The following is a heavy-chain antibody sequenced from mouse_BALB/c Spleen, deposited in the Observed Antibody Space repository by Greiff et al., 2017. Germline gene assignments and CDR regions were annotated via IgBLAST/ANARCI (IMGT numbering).Heavy chain of an antibody. D-gene: IGHD2-4*01. CDR3: ARSDSLYDYDYFDD. CDR2: IYPGNVNT. Sequence: QVQLQQSGPELVKPGASVRISCKASGYTFTSYYIHWVKQRPGQGLEWIGWIYPGNVNTKYNEKFKGKATLTADKSSSTAYMQLSSLTSEDSAVYFCARSDSLYDYDYFDDWGQGTTLTVSS. V-gene: IGHV1S56*01. CDR1: GYTFTSYY. J-gene: IGHJ2*01.